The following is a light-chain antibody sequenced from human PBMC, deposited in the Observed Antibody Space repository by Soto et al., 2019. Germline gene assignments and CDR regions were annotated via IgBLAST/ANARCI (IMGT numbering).Light chain of an antibody. J-gene: IGKJ1*01. V-gene: IGKV3-20*01. CDR2: DAS. CDR3: QQYNSYPWT. Sequence: EVVLTQSPGTLSLSPGERATLSCRSSQSVGSDYLAWYQQKPDQAPRLLIFDASRRATGIPDRFSGSGSGTDFTLTISRLEPEDFATYYCQQYNSYPWTFGQGTKVDIK. CDR1: QSVGSDY.